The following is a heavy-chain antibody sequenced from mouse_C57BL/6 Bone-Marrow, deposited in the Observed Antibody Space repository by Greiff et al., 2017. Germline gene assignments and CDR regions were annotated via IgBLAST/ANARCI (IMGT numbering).Heavy chain of an antibody. D-gene: IGHD2-14*01. J-gene: IGHJ4*01. Sequence: EVQGVESGGGLVQPGGSLSLSCAASGFTFTDYYMSWVRQPPGKALEWLGFIRNKANGYTTEYSASVKGRFTISRDNSQSILYLQMKALRAEDSATYYCARYGTYAMDYWGQGTSVTVSS. CDR2: IRNKANGYTT. CDR3: ARYGTYAMDY. V-gene: IGHV7-3*01. CDR1: GFTFTDYY.